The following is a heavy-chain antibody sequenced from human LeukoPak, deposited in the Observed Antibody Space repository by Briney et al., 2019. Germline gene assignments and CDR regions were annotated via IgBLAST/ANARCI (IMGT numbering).Heavy chain of an antibody. D-gene: IGHD4-17*01. CDR2: INPNSGGT. V-gene: IGHV1-2*02. J-gene: IGHJ6*03. Sequence: ASVKVSCKASGYTFTGYYMHWVRQAPGQGLEWMGWINPNSGGTNYAQKFQGRVTMTRDTSISTAYMELSRLRSDDTAVYYCAGPSRDYGDYGALGYYYYYMDVWGKGTTVTVSS. CDR1: GYTFTGYY. CDR3: AGPSRDYGDYGALGYYYYYMDV.